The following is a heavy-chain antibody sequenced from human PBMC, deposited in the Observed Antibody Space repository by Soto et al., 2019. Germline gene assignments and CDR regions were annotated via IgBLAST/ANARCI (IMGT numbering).Heavy chain of an antibody. D-gene: IGHD3-3*01. CDR3: AKGPRHDFWSGYYDY. CDR2: ISGSGGST. Sequence: GGSLRLSCAASGFTFSSYAMSWVRQAPGKGLEWVSAISGSGGSTYYADSVKGRFTISRDNSKNTLYLQMNSLRAEDTAVYYCAKGPRHDFWSGYYDYWGQGTLVTVSS. V-gene: IGHV3-23*01. J-gene: IGHJ4*02. CDR1: GFTFSSYA.